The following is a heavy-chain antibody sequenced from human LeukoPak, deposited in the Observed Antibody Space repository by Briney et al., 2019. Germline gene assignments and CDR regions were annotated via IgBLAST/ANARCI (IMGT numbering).Heavy chain of an antibody. J-gene: IGHJ6*04. CDR3: AELGITMIGGV. CDR1: GFTFSSYA. D-gene: IGHD3-10*02. Sequence: GGSLRLSCAASGFTFSSYAMGWVRQAPGKGLEWVSYISSSGSTIYYADSVKGRFTISRDNAKNSLYLQMNSLRAEDTAVYYCAELGITMIGGVWGKGTTVTISS. CDR2: ISSSGSTI. V-gene: IGHV3-48*03.